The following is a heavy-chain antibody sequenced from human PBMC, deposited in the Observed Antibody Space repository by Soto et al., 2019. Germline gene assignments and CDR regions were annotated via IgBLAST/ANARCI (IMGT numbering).Heavy chain of an antibody. CDR3: ARTAPMDAGGKYYYDF. CDR2: IIPFFGTA. CDR1: GGTFSTFC. D-gene: IGHD3-16*01. V-gene: IGHV1-69*13. Sequence: GASVKVSCKTSGGTFSTFCISWVRQAPVQGLEWMGGIIPFFGTAEYSQKFEDRITITADESTNTVYMDLRSLTSEDTAIYYCARTAPMDAGGKYYYDFWGQGALVTVSS. J-gene: IGHJ4*02.